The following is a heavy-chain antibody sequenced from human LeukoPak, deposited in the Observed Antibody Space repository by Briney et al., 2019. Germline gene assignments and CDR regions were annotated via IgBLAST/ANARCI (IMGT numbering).Heavy chain of an antibody. CDR3: ARHTRPNYYSFGMDV. Sequence: SETLSPTCTVPGGSISSYYWSWIRQPPRKGLEWIGYIYYSGSTNYNPSLKSRVTISVDSSKSQFSLKLSSVTAADTAVYYCARHTRPNYYSFGMDVWGQGTTVTVSS. J-gene: IGHJ6*02. D-gene: IGHD1-26*01. CDR2: IYYSGST. V-gene: IGHV4-59*08. CDR1: GGSISSYY.